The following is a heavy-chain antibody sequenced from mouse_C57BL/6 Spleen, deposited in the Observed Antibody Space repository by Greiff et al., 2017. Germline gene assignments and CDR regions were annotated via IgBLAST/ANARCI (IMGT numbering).Heavy chain of an antibody. CDR1: GYAFSSYW. CDR2: IYPGDGDT. D-gene: IGHD5-5*01. Sequence: VQLQQSGAELVKPGASVKISCKASGYAFSSYWMNWVKQRPGKGLEWIGQIYPGDGDTNYNGKFKGKATLTAEKSSSTAYMQLSSLTSEDSAVYFCARGNYLYWYFDVWGTGTTVTVSS. J-gene: IGHJ1*03. CDR3: ARGNYLYWYFDV. V-gene: IGHV1-80*01.